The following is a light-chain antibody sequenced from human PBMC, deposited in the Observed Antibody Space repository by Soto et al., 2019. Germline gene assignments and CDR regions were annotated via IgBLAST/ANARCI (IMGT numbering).Light chain of an antibody. CDR3: GTWYSSLSAV. CDR2: DNN. J-gene: IGLJ2*01. V-gene: IGLV1-51*01. CDR1: SSNIGNNY. Sequence: QSVLTQPPSVSAAPGQKVTLSCSGSSSNIGNNYVSWYQQLPGTAPKLLIYDNNKRPSGIPDRFSGSKSGTSATLGITGLQTGDEAVYYCGTWYSSLSAVFGGGTKLTVL.